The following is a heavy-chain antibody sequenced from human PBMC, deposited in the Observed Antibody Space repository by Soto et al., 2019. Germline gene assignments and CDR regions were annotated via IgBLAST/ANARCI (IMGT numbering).Heavy chain of an antibody. CDR2: VYYSGGT. D-gene: IGHD2-15*01. V-gene: IGHV4-61*01. CDR3: ARILRSTAVDY. Sequence: QVQLQESGPGLVKPSETLSLTCSVSGGSVSSGSYYWSWIRQPPGKGLEWIGYVYYSGGTNYTPSLTSRVTMTVDTSKNQFSLKLSSVTAADAAVYYCARILRSTAVDYWGQGTLVTVSS. J-gene: IGHJ4*02. CDR1: GGSVSSGSYY.